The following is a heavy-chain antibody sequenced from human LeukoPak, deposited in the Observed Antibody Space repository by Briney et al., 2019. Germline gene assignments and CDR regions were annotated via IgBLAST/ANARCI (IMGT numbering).Heavy chain of an antibody. V-gene: IGHV1-2*02. CDR2: INPNSGGT. CDR1: GYTFTGYY. J-gene: IGHJ5*02. CDR3: AISISFKNWFDP. Sequence: ASVKVSCKASGYTFTGYYMHWVRQAPGQGLEWMGWINPNSGGTNYAQKFQGRVTMTRDTSISTAYMELSRLRSDDTAVYHCAISISFKNWFDPWGQGTLVTVSS. D-gene: IGHD5-12*01.